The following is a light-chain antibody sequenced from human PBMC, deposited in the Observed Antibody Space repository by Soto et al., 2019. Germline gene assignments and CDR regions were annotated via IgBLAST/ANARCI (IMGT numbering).Light chain of an antibody. CDR2: DAS. CDR3: QEYNNRPPWT. J-gene: IGKJ1*01. CDR1: QSVSNN. V-gene: IGKV3-15*01. Sequence: ILMTQSPATLSVSPGERATLSCRASQSVSNNLAWYQQKPGQAPRLLIYDASTRATGIPARFSGSGSGTEVPPHLRRLEVEDFALFYLQEYNNRPPWTVGPGTKVEIK.